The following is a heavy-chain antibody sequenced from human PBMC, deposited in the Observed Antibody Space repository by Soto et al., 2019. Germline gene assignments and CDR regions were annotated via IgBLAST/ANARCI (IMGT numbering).Heavy chain of an antibody. CDR1: GFTFSSYA. J-gene: IGHJ4*02. CDR2: ISYDGSNK. D-gene: IGHD3-22*01. Sequence: QVQLVESGGGVVQPGRSLRLSCAASGFTFSSYAMHWVRQAPGKGLEWVAVISYDGSNKYYADSVKGRFTISRDNSKNTLYLQMNRLRAEDTAVYYCARDRDYYDSSGYFDYWGQGTLVTVSS. CDR3: ARDRDYYDSSGYFDY. V-gene: IGHV3-30-3*01.